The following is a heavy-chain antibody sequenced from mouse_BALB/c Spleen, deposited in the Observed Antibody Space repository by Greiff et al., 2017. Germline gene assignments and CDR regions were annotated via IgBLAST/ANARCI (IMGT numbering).Heavy chain of an antibody. Sequence: EVKLVESGGGLVKPGGSLKLSCAASGFTFSDYYMYWVRQTPEKRLEWVATISDGGSYTYYPDSVKGRFTISRDNAKNNLYLQMSSLKSEDTAMYYCARGELSPMDYWGQGTSVTVSS. D-gene: IGHD1-1*01. CDR2: ISDGGSYT. J-gene: IGHJ4*01. CDR3: ARGELSPMDY. CDR1: GFTFSDYY. V-gene: IGHV5-4*02.